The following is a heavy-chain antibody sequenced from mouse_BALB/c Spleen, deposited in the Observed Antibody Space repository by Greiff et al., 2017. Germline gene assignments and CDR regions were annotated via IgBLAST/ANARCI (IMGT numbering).Heavy chain of an antibody. CDR3: AREGAKIPGGYFDV. CDR2: ISDGGSYT. J-gene: IGHJ1*01. CDR1: GFTFSDYY. V-gene: IGHV5-4*02. Sequence: EVKLMESGGGLVKPGGSLKLSCAASGFTFSDYYMYWVRQTPEKRLEWVATISDGGSYTYYPDSVKGRFTISRDNAKNNLYLQMSSLKSEDTAMYYCAREGAKIPGGYFDVWGAGTTVTVSS.